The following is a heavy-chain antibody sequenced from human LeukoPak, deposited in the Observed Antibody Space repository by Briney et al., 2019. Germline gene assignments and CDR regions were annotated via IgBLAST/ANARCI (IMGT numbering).Heavy chain of an antibody. J-gene: IGHJ4*02. CDR3: ARRGYLDS. Sequence: SETLSLTCTVSGGSITNYYWSWTRQPPGKGLEWIGQIYSTGTTNYNPSLKSRVTISVDTSQNQFSLKLTSVTAADTAVYFCARRGYLDSWGQGTLVTVSS. CDR1: GGSITNYY. V-gene: IGHV4-59*08. D-gene: IGHD2-15*01. CDR2: IYSTGTT.